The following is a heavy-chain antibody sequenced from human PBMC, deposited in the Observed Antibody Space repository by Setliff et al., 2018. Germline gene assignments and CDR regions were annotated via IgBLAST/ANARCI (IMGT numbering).Heavy chain of an antibody. J-gene: IGHJ4*02. CDR3: ARGDSSYYFDY. D-gene: IGHD6-6*01. CDR2: IIPILGIA. V-gene: IGHV1-69*10. Sequence: GASVKVSCKASGGTFSSYAISWVRQAPGQGLEWMGGIIPILGIANYAQKFQGRVTITADESTSTAYMELSSLRSEDTAVYYCARGDSSYYFDYWGQGTLVTVSS. CDR1: GGTFSSYA.